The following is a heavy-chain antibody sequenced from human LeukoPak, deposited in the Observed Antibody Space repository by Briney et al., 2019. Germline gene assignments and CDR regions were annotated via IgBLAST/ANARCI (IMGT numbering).Heavy chain of an antibody. CDR2: IIPIFGTA. J-gene: IGHJ6*04. D-gene: IGHD3/OR15-3a*01. V-gene: IGHV1-69*13. Sequence: ASVKVSCKASGGTFSSYAISWVRQAPGQGLEWMGGIIPIFGTANYAQKFHGRVTITADESTSTAYMEPSRVRSEDTGVYYCGRVDESEDVWGKGTTVTVSS. CDR1: GGTFSSYA. CDR3: GRVDESEDV.